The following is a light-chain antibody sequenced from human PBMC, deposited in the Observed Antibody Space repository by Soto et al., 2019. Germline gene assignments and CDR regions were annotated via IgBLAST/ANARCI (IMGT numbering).Light chain of an antibody. J-gene: IGLJ1*01. CDR3: GTWDSSLSAYV. Sequence: QSVLTQPPSVSAAPGQKVTISCSGSSSNIGNNYVSWYQQLPGTAPKLLIYENNKRPSGIPDRFSGSKSGTSATLGITGLQTGDEADYYCGTWDSSLSAYVSGTGT. V-gene: IGLV1-51*02. CDR2: ENN. CDR1: SSNIGNNY.